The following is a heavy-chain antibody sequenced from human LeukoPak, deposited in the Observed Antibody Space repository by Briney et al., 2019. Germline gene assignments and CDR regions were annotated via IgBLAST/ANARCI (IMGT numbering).Heavy chain of an antibody. V-gene: IGHV7-4-1*02. D-gene: IGHD3-22*01. CDR3: ARETSYYYDSSGYRDY. Sequence: GASVKVSCKASGYTFTGYYMHWVRQAPGQGLEWMGWINTNTGNPTYAQGFTGRFVFSLDTSVSTAYLQISSLKAEDTAVYYCARETSYYYDSSGYRDYWGQGTLVTVSS. J-gene: IGHJ4*02. CDR1: GYTFTGYY. CDR2: INTNTGNP.